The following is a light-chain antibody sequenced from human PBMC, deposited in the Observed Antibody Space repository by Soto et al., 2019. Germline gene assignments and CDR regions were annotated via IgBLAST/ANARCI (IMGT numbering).Light chain of an antibody. CDR1: ISDVGSYNL. Sequence: QPALTQPSSVSGSPGQSITISCTGTISDVGSYNLVSWYQQHPGKAPKLMIYEGSKRPSGVSNRFSGSKSGNTASLTISGLQAEDEADYYCCSYAGSSTYVFGTGTKVTVL. V-gene: IGLV2-23*01. CDR3: CSYAGSSTYV. CDR2: EGS. J-gene: IGLJ1*01.